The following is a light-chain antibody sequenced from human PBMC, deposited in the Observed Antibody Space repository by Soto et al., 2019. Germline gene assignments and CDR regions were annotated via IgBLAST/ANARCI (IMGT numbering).Light chain of an antibody. CDR3: QQYGSSLT. CDR2: DAS. CDR1: QSVSSY. Sequence: EIVLTQSPATLSLSPGERATLSCRASQSVSSYLAWYQQKPGQAPRLLIYDASSRATGIPDRFSGSGSGTDFTLTISRLEPEDFAVDYCQQYGSSLTFGGGTKVDIK. J-gene: IGKJ4*01. V-gene: IGKV3-20*01.